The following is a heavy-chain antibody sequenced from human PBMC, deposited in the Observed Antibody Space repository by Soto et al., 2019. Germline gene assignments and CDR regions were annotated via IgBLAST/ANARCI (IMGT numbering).Heavy chain of an antibody. D-gene: IGHD3-3*01. CDR1: GCTFSSYA. J-gene: IGHJ5*02. CDR3: ARECYDFWSGYSNWFDP. Sequence: GASVKVSCKASGCTFSSYAISWVRQAPGQGLEWMGGIIAYIGNTNYAQKLQGRVTMTTDTSTSTAYMELSSVTAADTAVYYCARECYDFWSGYSNWFDPWGQGTLVTVSS. V-gene: IGHV1-18*01. CDR2: IIAYIGNT.